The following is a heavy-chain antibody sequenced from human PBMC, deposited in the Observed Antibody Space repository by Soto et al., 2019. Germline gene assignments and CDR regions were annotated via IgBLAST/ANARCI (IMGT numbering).Heavy chain of an antibody. V-gene: IGHV1-3*01. Sequence: ASVKVSCKASGYTFTNYAIHWVRQAPGQRLEWMGWINAGNANTKYSQKFQDRVTITGDTSASTTYMDLSSLRSEDTAVYYCAKVLVTSEEYSGYYFDYWGQGTLVTVSS. D-gene: IGHD1-26*01. CDR1: GYTFTNYA. J-gene: IGHJ4*02. CDR3: AKVLVTSEEYSGYYFDY. CDR2: INAGNANT.